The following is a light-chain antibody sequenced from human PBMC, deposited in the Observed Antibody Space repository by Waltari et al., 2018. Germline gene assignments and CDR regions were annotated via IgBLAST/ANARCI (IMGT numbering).Light chain of an antibody. CDR3: QQYNNWPYT. Sequence: EIVMTQSPATLSVSPGERATLSCRASQSVSSNLAWYQQKPAQAPRLLIYGASTRATGIPARFSAGGSGTEFTLTISSLQSEDLAVYYCQQYNNWPYTFGQGTKLEIK. V-gene: IGKV3-15*01. CDR2: GAS. CDR1: QSVSSN. J-gene: IGKJ2*01.